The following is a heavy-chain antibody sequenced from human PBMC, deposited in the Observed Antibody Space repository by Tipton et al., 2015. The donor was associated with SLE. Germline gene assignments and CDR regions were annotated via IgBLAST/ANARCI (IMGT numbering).Heavy chain of an antibody. CDR2: INPNSGGT. D-gene: IGHD3-3*01. CDR1: GYTFSGYY. J-gene: IGHJ4*02. CDR3: ASSDHDFRSGYFIDS. V-gene: IGHV1-2*02. Sequence: QVQLVQSGPEVKKPGASVKVSCKASGYTFSGYYINWVRQAPGQGLEWMGWINPNSGGTIYGQKFQGSVSMTRDTSISTFYMELSGLRSDDTAIYSCASSDHDFRSGYFIDSWGQGTLVTVSS.